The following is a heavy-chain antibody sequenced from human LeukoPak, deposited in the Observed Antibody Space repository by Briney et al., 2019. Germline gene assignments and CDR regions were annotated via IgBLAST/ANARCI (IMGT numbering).Heavy chain of an antibody. J-gene: IGHJ4*02. Sequence: PGGSLRLSCAASGFTFSSYAMSWVRQAPGKGLEWVSAISGSGGSTYYADSVKGRFTISRDNAKNTLYLQMNSLRAEDTAVYYCARDLSHCSGGSCYSAHFDYWGLGTLVTVSS. CDR1: GFTFSSYA. D-gene: IGHD2-15*01. V-gene: IGHV3-23*01. CDR3: ARDLSHCSGGSCYSAHFDY. CDR2: ISGSGGST.